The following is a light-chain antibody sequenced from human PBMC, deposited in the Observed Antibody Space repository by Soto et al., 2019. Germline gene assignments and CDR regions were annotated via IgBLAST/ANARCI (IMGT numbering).Light chain of an antibody. CDR2: DVS. CDR1: SSDVGGYDY. Sequence: QSALTQPASVSGSPGQSIAISCTGTSSDVGGYDYVSWYQQHPGKAPKLMIFDVSNRPSGVSNRFSGSKSGNTASLTISGRQADDEAAYYCSSYTSSSTPYVFGTGTKLTVL. V-gene: IGLV2-14*03. J-gene: IGLJ1*01. CDR3: SSYTSSSTPYV.